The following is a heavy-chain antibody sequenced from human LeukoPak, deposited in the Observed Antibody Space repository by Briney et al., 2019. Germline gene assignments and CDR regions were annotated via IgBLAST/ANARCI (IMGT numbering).Heavy chain of an antibody. J-gene: IGHJ5*02. CDR1: GFTFRSYT. CDR2: ISYDGSNK. V-gene: IGHV3-30-3*01. CDR3: ASLGVVVPAANNWFDP. D-gene: IGHD2-2*01. Sequence: GGSLRLSCAASGFTFRSYTMHWVRQAPGKGLEWVAVISYDGSNKYYADSVKGRFTISRDNSKNTLYLQMNSLRAEDTAVYYCASLGVVVPAANNWFDPWGQGTLVTVSS.